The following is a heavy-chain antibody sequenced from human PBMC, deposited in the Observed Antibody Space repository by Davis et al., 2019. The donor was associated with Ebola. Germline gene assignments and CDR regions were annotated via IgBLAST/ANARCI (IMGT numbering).Heavy chain of an antibody. V-gene: IGHV1-69*05. CDR3: ARCRERITIFGSARLYGMDV. Sequence: AASVKVSCKASGGTFSSYAISWVRQAPGQGLEWMGGIIPIFGTANYAQKFQGRVTMTRDTSTSTVYMELSSLRSEDTAVYYCARCRERITIFGSARLYGMDVWGQGTTVTVSS. J-gene: IGHJ6*02. CDR2: IIPIFGTA. CDR1: GGTFSSYA. D-gene: IGHD3-3*01.